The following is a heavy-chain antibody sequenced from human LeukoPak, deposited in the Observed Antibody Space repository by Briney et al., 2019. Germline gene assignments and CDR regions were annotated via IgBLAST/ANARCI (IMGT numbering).Heavy chain of an antibody. J-gene: IGHJ4*02. CDR1: GFTFSSYS. CDR2: ISSSSSTI. D-gene: IGHD3-9*01. V-gene: IGHV3-48*01. CDR3: ARIGRYFDWLLPFDY. Sequence: PGGSLRLPCAASGFTFSSYSMNWVRQAPGKGLEWVSYISSSSSTIYYADSVKGRFTISRDNAKNSLYLQMNSLRAEDTAVYYCARIGRYFDWLLPFDYWGQGTLVTVSS.